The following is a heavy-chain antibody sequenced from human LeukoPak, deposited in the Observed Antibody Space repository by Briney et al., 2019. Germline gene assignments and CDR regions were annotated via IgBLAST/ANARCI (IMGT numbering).Heavy chain of an antibody. V-gene: IGHV3-48*02. CDR3: ARDILTKQAYSGYDN. J-gene: IGHJ4*02. Sequence: GGSLRLSCAASGFTFSSYSMNWVRQAPGKGPEWVSYISSSSNTIYYADSVKGRFTISRDNAKNSLYLQMNSLRDEDTAVYYCARDILTKQAYSGYDNWGQGTLVTVSS. D-gene: IGHD5-12*01. CDR1: GFTFSSYS. CDR2: ISSSSNTI.